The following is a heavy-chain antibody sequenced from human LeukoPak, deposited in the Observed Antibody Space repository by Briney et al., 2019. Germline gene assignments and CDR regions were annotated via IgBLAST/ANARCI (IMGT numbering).Heavy chain of an antibody. CDR2: ITWDGGNI. CDR1: GFTFDDYA. V-gene: IGHV3-9*03. D-gene: IGHD3-3*01. J-gene: IGHJ4*02. Sequence: PGGSLRLSCAASGFTFDDYAMTWVRQVPGKGLEWLSGITWDGGNIAYADSVKGRFTISRDNAKSSLYLQMNSLRNEDMAFYFCAKGYTFHGVAHDSGYFDYWGQGTLVTVSS. CDR3: AKGYTFHGVAHDSGYFDY.